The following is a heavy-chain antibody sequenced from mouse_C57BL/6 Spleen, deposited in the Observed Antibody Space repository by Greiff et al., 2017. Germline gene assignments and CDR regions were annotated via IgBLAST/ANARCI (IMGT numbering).Heavy chain of an antibody. CDR2: ISDGGSYT. V-gene: IGHV5-4*03. D-gene: IGHD2-13*01. CDR3: ARYYGDEGRYYFDY. Sequence: EVMLVESGGGLVKPGGSLKLSCAASGFTFSSYAMSWVRQTPEKRLEWVATISDGGSYTYYPDNVKGRFTISRDNAKNNLYLQMSHLKSEDTAMYYCARYYGDEGRYYFDYWGQGTTLTVSS. J-gene: IGHJ2*01. CDR1: GFTFSSYA.